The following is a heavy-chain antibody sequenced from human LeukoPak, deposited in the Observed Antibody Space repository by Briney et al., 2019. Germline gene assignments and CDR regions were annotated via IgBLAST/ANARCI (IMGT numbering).Heavy chain of an antibody. CDR2: ISSSGSAI. J-gene: IGHJ5*02. V-gene: IGHV3-48*03. D-gene: IGHD6-13*01. CDR3: ARQAYSSNLGWFDP. Sequence: PGGSLRLSCAASGFTFSTYEMNWVRQAPGKGLEWVSYISSSGSAIYYADSVKGRFTISRDNAKNSLYLQMNSLRAEDTAVYYCARQAYSSNLGWFDPWGQGTLVTVSS. CDR1: GFTFSTYE.